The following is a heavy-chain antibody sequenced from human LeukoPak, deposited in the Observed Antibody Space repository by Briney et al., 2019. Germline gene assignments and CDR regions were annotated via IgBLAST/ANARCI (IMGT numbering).Heavy chain of an antibody. D-gene: IGHD6-19*01. Sequence: SETLSLTCTVSGGSISSYYWSWIRQPAGKGLEWIGRIYTSGSTNYNPSLKSRVTISVDKSKNQFSLKLSSVTAADTAVYYCTRDLGGYSSGWSNGPYYFDYWGQGTLVTVSS. J-gene: IGHJ4*02. CDR3: TRDLGGYSSGWSNGPYYFDY. CDR2: IYTSGST. CDR1: GGSISSYY. V-gene: IGHV4-4*07.